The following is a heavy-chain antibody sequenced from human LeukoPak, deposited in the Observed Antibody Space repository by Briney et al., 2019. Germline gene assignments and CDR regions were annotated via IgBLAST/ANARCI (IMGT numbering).Heavy chain of an antibody. CDR2: INPSGGSR. Sequence: ASVKVSCKASRYTFTSYYMHWVRQATGQGLEWMGLINPSGGSRSYAQKFQGRVTMTRDTCTSTVYMELSSLRSEDTAVYYCARGGITMVRGVPSHWGQGTLVTVSS. CDR1: RYTFTSYY. V-gene: IGHV1-46*01. CDR3: ARGGITMVRGVPSH. D-gene: IGHD3-10*01. J-gene: IGHJ4*02.